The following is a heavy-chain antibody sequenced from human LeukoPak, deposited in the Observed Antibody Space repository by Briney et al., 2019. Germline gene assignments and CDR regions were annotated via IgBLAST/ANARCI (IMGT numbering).Heavy chain of an antibody. D-gene: IGHD6-13*01. CDR2: INHSGST. CDR3: ARERYSSSWYAGAYNWFDP. V-gene: IGHV4-34*01. Sequence: SETLSLTCAVYGGSFSGYYWSWIRQPPGKGLEWIGEINHSGSTNYNPSLKSRVTISVDTSKNQFSLKLSSVTAADTAVYYCARERYSSSWYAGAYNWFDPWGQGTLVTVSS. J-gene: IGHJ5*02. CDR1: GGSFSGYY.